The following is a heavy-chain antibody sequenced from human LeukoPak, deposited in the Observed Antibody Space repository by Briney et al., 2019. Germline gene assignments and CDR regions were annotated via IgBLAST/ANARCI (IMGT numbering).Heavy chain of an antibody. J-gene: IGHJ4*02. CDR3: ARDRCSSTSCFIDY. Sequence: PWGSLRLSCAVSRFTFSNYWMSWVRQAPGKGLDLVANIKQDGSEKYYVDSVKGRFTISRDNAKNSLYLQMNSLRAEDRAVYYCARDRCSSTSCFIDYWGQGTLVTVSS. V-gene: IGHV3-7*04. CDR1: RFTFSNYW. D-gene: IGHD2-2*01. CDR2: IKQDGSEK.